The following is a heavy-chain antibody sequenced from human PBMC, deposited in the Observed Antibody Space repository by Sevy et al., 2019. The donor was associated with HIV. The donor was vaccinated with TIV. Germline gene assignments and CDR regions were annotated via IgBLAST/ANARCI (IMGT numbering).Heavy chain of an antibody. J-gene: IGHJ3*02. CDR1: GFTFSSYE. CDR2: ISSRGSTI. D-gene: IGHD2-2*03. Sequence: GGSLRLSCAASGFTFSSYEMHWVRQAPGKGLEWVSYISSRGSTIYYADSVKGRFTISRDNAKNSLYLQMNSLRAEDTAVYYCARSGYCSSTSCPFGRVHFDIRGQGTKVTV. V-gene: IGHV3-48*03. CDR3: ARSGYCSSTSCPFGRVHFDI.